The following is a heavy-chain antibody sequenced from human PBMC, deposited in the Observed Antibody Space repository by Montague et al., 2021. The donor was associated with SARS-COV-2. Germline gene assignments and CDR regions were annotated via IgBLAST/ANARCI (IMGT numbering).Heavy chain of an antibody. CDR2: INYGGST. D-gene: IGHD5-12*01. J-gene: IGHJ4*02. CDR1: GGSFSDYH. V-gene: IGHV4-34*01. Sequence: SETLSLTCAVYGGSFSDYHWTWIRQSPGGGLEWIGQINYGGSTKYNPSLRSRVTISIDTSKNQFSLKLTSVTAADTAVYYCARGARGYWGQGTPVTVSS. CDR3: ARGARGY.